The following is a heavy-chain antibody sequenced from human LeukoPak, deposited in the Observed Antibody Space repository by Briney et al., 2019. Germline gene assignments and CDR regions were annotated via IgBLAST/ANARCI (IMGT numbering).Heavy chain of an antibody. CDR3: TRDQTPYY. Sequence: GGSLKLSCTASGFTFGDYAMTWVRQAPGKGLEWVGFIRSTVYGGTPEYAASVKGRFTISRDDSKGIAYLQMNSLKTEDTAVYYCTRDQTPYYWGQGTLVTVSS. J-gene: IGHJ4*02. CDR2: IRSTVYGGTP. CDR1: GFTFGDYA. V-gene: IGHV3-49*04.